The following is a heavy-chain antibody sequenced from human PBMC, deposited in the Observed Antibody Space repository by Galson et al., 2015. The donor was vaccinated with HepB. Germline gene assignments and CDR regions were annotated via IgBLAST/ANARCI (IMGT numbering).Heavy chain of an antibody. CDR2: ISSGSSTT. V-gene: IGHV3-48*01. Sequence: SLRLSCAVSGFIFREYGMNWVRQAPGRGLEWISYISSGSSTTFYADSEKGRFTISRDEVKNSVYLQMNSLRAEDTAIYYCARERYSSPWFDCLDFWGQGALFTVSS. CDR1: GFIFREYG. D-gene: IGHD6-13*01. CDR3: ARERYSSPWFDCLDF. J-gene: IGHJ4*02.